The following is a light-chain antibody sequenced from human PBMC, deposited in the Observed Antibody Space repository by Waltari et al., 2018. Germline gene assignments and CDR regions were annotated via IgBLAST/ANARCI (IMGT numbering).Light chain of an antibody. CDR2: EVS. V-gene: IGLV2-14*01. CDR3: SSYTSSSANYV. CDR1: SSDVGGYNY. J-gene: IGLJ1*01. Sequence: QSALTQPASVSGSPGQSITISCTGTSSDVGGYNYVLWYQQHPGKAPKLMIYEVSNRPSGVSNRFSGSKSGNTASLTISGLQAEDEADYYCSSYTSSSANYVFGTGTKVTVL.